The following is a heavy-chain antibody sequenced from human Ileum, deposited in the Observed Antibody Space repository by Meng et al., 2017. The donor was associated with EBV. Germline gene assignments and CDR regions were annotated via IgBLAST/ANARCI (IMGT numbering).Heavy chain of an antibody. J-gene: IGHJ4*02. CDR3: ARGYCSSTSCYAALYYFDY. Sequence: VLLQEPGPGLVKPSGTLSLTCAVSGGSISSSNWWSWVRQPPGKGLEWIGEIYHSGSTNYNPSLKSRVTISVDKSKNQFSLKLSSVTAADTAVYYCARGYCSSTSCYAALYYFDYWGQGTLVTVSS. V-gene: IGHV4-4*02. D-gene: IGHD2-2*01. CDR1: GGSISSSNW. CDR2: IYHSGST.